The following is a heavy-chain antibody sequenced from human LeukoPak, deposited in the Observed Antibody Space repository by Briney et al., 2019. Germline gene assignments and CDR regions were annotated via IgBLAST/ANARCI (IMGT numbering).Heavy chain of an antibody. J-gene: IGHJ3*02. D-gene: IGHD6-13*01. Sequence: GGSLRLSCAASGFTFDDYAMHWARQAPGKGLEWVSGISWNSGSIGYADSVKGRFTISRDNAKNSLYLQMNSLRAEDTALYYCVKDIGGYSSSWYRGVDAFDIWGQGTMVTVSS. CDR1: GFTFDDYA. CDR3: VKDIGGYSSSWYRGVDAFDI. V-gene: IGHV3-9*01. CDR2: ISWNSGSI.